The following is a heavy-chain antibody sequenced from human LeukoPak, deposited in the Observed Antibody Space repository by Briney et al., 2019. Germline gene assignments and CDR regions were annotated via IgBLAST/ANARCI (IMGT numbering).Heavy chain of an antibody. D-gene: IGHD6-13*01. CDR1: GGSISSYY. V-gene: IGHV4-59*12. CDR2: IYYNGAT. J-gene: IGHJ4*02. CDR3: ARKSSSWYFYFDY. Sequence: PSETLSLTCTVSGGSISSYYWSWIRQPPGKGLEWIAYIYYNGATNYNPSLKSRVTISVDTSKNEFSLKLSSVTAADTAVYYCARKSSSWYFYFDYWGQGTLVTVSS.